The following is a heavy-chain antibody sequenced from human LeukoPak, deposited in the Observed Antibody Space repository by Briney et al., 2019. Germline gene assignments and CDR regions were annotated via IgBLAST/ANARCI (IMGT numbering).Heavy chain of an antibody. Sequence: GASVKVSCKASGYTFTGYYMHWVRQAPGQGLEWMGWINPNSGGTNYAQMFQGRVTMTRDTSISTAYMELSRLRSDDTAVYYCARGINYYDSRPWVGFDIWGQGTMVTVSS. J-gene: IGHJ3*02. CDR2: INPNSGGT. V-gene: IGHV1-2*02. CDR1: GYTFTGYY. CDR3: ARGINYYDSRPWVGFDI. D-gene: IGHD3-22*01.